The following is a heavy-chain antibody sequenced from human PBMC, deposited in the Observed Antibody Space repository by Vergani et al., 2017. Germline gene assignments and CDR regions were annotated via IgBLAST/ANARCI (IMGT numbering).Heavy chain of an antibody. V-gene: IGHV1-46*03. J-gene: IGHJ6*03. D-gene: IGHD1-26*01. Sequence: QIDLVQSGAEVKKPGASVKVSCKASGYTFTSYYMHWVRQAPGQGLEWMGIINPSGGSTSYAQKFQGRVTMTRDTSTSTVYMELSSLRSEDTAVYYCARAGGSYYYYYYMDVWGKGTTVTVSS. CDR2: INPSGGST. CDR3: ARAGGSYYYYYYMDV. CDR1: GYTFTSYY.